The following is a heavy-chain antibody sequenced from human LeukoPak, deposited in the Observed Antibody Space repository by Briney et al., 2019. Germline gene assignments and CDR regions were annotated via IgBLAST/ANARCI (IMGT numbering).Heavy chain of an antibody. V-gene: IGHV4-39*01. J-gene: IGHJ4*02. CDR2: IYYSGST. D-gene: IGHD3-22*01. CDR1: GGSISSSNYH. CDR3: ARHDIMYYYDSSGYYSEY. Sequence: KPSETLSLTCTVSGGSISSSNYHWGWIRQPPGKGLEWIGSIYYSGSTYYNPSLKSRVTISVDTSKNQFSLKLSSVTAADTAVYYCARHDIMYYYDSSGYYSEYWGQGTLVTVSS.